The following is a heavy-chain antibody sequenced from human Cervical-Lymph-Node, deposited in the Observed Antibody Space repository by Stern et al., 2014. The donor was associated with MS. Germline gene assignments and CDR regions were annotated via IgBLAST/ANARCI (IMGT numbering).Heavy chain of an antibody. D-gene: IGHD3-16*01. CDR2: VKPTDGHT. CDR3: ARGRLTLGRRGIFHY. CDR1: GYTFTNYD. V-gene: IGHV1-8*01. Sequence: QVQLVQSGAEVKKPGASVKVSCQASGYTFTNYDINWVRQAAGRGLEWMGWVKPTDGHTAYAQNFQGRLTLTRNTSINTAYMELSSLRSEDTAVYYCARGRLTLGRRGIFHYWGQGTLVTVSS. J-gene: IGHJ4*02.